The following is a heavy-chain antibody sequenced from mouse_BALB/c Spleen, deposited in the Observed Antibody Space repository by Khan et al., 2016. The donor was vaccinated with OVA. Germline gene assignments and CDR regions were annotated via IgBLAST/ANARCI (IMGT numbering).Heavy chain of an antibody. V-gene: IGHV3-2*02. Sequence: EVQLQESVPGLVKPSQSLSLTCTVTGYSITSDYAWNWIRQFPGNKLEWMGYISYSGNTKYNPSLKSRISITRDTSKNQFFLQLNFVTIEDTATYDGARIQGGDFDYWGQGTTLTVSS. CDR2: ISYSGNT. CDR3: ARIQGGDFDY. J-gene: IGHJ2*01. D-gene: IGHD3-2*02. CDR1: GYSITSDYA.